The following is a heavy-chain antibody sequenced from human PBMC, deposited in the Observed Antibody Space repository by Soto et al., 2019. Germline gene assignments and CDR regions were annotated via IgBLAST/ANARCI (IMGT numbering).Heavy chain of an antibody. D-gene: IGHD3-16*01. CDR3: WATSDLGGAYDI. CDR2: ISKDGSIR. Sequence: QVQLVESGGGVVQPGTSLRLSCAASGFNFNGYGMHWVRQAPGKGREWVAVISKDGSIRYYADSAKGRFAISRDNSKNMVYLQMNSLRTEDMAVYYVWATSDLGGAYDIWGQGTMVTVSS. CDR1: GFNFNGYG. V-gene: IGHV3-30*03. J-gene: IGHJ3*02.